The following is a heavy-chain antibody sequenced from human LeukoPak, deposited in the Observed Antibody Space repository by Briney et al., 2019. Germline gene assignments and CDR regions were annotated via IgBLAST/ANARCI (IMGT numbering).Heavy chain of an antibody. CDR3: AGGRAEEASMTTAY. CDR2: ISPDGSTT. J-gene: IGHJ4*02. Sequence: GGSLRLSCAASGFTFRSYWMHWFRQPPGKGLVWVSHISPDGSTTNYADSVKGRLTTSRDNAENTLYLQMVSLRAEDTAVYYCAGGRAEEASMTTAYWGQGALVTVSS. V-gene: IGHV3-74*01. D-gene: IGHD4-17*01. CDR1: GFTFRSYW.